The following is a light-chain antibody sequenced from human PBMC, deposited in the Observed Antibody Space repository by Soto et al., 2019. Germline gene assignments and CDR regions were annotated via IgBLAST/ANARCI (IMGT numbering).Light chain of an antibody. CDR1: QSVRGNY. J-gene: IGKJ2*01. CDR3: QQYVNSPFT. CDR2: EAS. V-gene: IGKV3-20*01. Sequence: FVLTQSPGTLSLSPGEGATFSCRASQSVRGNYIAWYQQKPGQAPRVLIFEASKRATGTPDRFSGSGSGTDFTLTISRLEPEDFAVFYCQQYVNSPFTFGQGTKLEI.